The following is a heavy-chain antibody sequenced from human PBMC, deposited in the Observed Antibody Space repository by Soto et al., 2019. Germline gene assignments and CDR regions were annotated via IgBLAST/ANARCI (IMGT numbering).Heavy chain of an antibody. Sequence: QITLKESGPTLVKPTQTLTLTCTFSGFSLSTSGVGVGWIRQPPGKALEWLALIYWDDDKRYSPSLKSRLTLTKDTCKHQVVLTITNMDPVDTAPYYCAQHSPRYCISTSCYSVVRYGFDPWGQGTLVTVSS. CDR3: AQHSPRYCISTSCYSVVRYGFDP. V-gene: IGHV2-5*02. CDR2: IYWDDDK. D-gene: IGHD2-2*01. J-gene: IGHJ5*02. CDR1: GFSLSTSGVG.